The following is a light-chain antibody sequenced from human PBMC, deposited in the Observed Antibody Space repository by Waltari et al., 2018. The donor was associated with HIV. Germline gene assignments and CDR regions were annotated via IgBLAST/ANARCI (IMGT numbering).Light chain of an antibody. V-gene: IGLV1-40*01. CDR2: GNT. CDR1: KSTIGAGYN. Sequence: QSVLTQPPSVSGAPGQRVTIPCPGSKSTIGAGYNVPWYQQLPGTAPKLLIYGNTNRPSGVPDRFSGSKSGTSASLAITGLQAEDEADYYCQSYDSSLSTYVFGTGTKVTVL. CDR3: QSYDSSLSTYV. J-gene: IGLJ1*01.